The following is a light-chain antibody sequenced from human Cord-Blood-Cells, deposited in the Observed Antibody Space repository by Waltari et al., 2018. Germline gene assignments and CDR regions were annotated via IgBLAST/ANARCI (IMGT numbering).Light chain of an antibody. Sequence: QSVLTQPPSASGTPGQRVTISCSGSSSNIGSNYVYWYQHLPRTAPTSLIFRNKQRPSGVPCRLSGAKAGTAASLAMSGLRSEDEADYYCAAWDDSLSGYVFGTGTKVTVL. CDR3: AAWDDSLSGYV. CDR2: RNK. J-gene: IGLJ1*01. V-gene: IGLV1-47*01. CDR1: SSNIGSNY.